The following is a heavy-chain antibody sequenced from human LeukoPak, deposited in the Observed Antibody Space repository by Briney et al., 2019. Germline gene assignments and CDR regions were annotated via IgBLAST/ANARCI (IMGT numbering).Heavy chain of an antibody. CDR3: ARDRDYDILTGYYYNWFDP. CDR1: GFTFSSYS. J-gene: IGHJ5*02. V-gene: IGHV3-21*01. D-gene: IGHD3-9*01. CDR2: ISSSSSYI. Sequence: GGSLRLSCAASGFTFSSYSMNWVRQAPGKGLEWVSSISSSSSYIYYADSVKGRFTISRDNAKNSLYLQMNSLRAEDTAAYYCARDRDYDILTGYYYNWFDPWGQGTLVTVSS.